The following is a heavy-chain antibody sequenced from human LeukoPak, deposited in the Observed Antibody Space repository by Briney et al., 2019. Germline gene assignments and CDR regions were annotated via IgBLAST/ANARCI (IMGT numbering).Heavy chain of an antibody. Sequence: GGSLRLSCAVSGLTFNNYAMSWVRQAPGKGLEWVSGISGRGASKYYADSVKGRFTISRDNSKNTLYLQMNSLRAEDTAVYYCATVSYYDSSGYYRSGAFDIWGQGTMVTVSS. CDR1: GLTFNNYA. CDR2: ISGRGASK. V-gene: IGHV3-23*01. J-gene: IGHJ3*02. CDR3: ATVSYYDSSGYYRSGAFDI. D-gene: IGHD3-22*01.